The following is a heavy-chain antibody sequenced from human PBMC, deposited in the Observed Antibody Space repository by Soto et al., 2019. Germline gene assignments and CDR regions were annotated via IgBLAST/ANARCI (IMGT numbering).Heavy chain of an antibody. CDR3: ARDAGSRGDYHERTYPDY. Sequence: QVQLLESGGGVVQPGASLRLSCAASGFTFTSYSMHWVRQAPGKGLEWVAIVSYDGRNKRDADSVKGRFTISRDNSKNPLYLQMNSLKPDDTAVYYCARDAGSRGDYHERTYPDYWGQGTLVTVSS. V-gene: IGHV3-30*01. CDR1: GFTFTSYS. CDR2: VSYDGRNK. J-gene: IGHJ4*02. D-gene: IGHD4-17*01.